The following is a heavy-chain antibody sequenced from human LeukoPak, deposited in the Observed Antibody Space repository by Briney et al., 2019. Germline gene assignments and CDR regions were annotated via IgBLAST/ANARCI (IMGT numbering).Heavy chain of an antibody. Sequence: GESLKISCKGSGYSYTNYGISWVRQLPGKGLEWMGRIDPSDSYINHSPSFQGHVSISVDKSVSTAYLQWSSLKASDSAMYYCARQPRGTVVFDYWGQGTLVTVSS. CDR2: IDPSDSYI. J-gene: IGHJ4*02. V-gene: IGHV5-10-1*01. CDR3: ARQPRGTVVFDY. CDR1: GYSYTNYG. D-gene: IGHD4-23*01.